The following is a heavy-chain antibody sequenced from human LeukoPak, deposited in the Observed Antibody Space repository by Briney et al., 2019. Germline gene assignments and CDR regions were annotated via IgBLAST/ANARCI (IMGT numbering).Heavy chain of an antibody. CDR1: GFTFNTYA. D-gene: IGHD4-23*01. V-gene: IGHV3-23*01. J-gene: IGHJ4*02. CDR2: IITTGGVS. CDR3: AKEGRWLDS. Sequence: GGSLRLSCTASGFTFNTYAMSWVRQAPGKGLEWVSTIITTGGVSDYADSVKGRFTISRDNSKNTLYLQINSLRTEDTAVYFCAKEGRWLDSWGQGTLVTVSS.